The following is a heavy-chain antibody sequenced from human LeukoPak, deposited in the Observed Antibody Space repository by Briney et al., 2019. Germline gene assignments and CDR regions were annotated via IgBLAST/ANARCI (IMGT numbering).Heavy chain of an antibody. D-gene: IGHD1-1*01. V-gene: IGHV4-59*08. Sequence: PSETLSHTCTLSGGSNRSYYWSWIRQPPGKGLEWIGFIYYSGSTNYNPSLKSRVTMSVDSSKNQFSLKLSSVTAADSAVYYCASRYPDLWGRGGLVTVSS. J-gene: IGHJ2*01. CDR1: GGSNRSYY. CDR2: IYYSGST. CDR3: ASRYPDL.